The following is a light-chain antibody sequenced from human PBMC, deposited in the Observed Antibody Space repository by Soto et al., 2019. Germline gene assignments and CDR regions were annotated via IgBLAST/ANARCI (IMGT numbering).Light chain of an antibody. J-gene: IGLJ2*01. CDR3: QSYDSSNRV. CDR2: EDN. V-gene: IGLV6-57*02. Sequence: NFMLTQPHSVSESPGKTVTISCTGSSGSIASNYVQWYQQRPGSAPTTVIYEDNQRPSGVPDRFSGSIDSSSNSASLTISGLKTEDEADCYCQSYDSSNRVFGGGTKLTVL. CDR1: SGSIASNY.